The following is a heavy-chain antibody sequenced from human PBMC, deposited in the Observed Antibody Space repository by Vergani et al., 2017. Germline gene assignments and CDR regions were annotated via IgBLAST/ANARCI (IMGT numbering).Heavy chain of an antibody. CDR1: GGSFSGYY. CDR2: INHSGST. CDR3: ARGRYGSGSYYAFDI. J-gene: IGHJ3*02. D-gene: IGHD3-10*01. V-gene: IGHV4-34*01. Sequence: QVQLQQWGAGLLKPSETLSLTCAVYGGSFSGYYWSWIRQPPGKGLEWIGEINHSGSTNYNPSLKSRVTISVDTPKNQFSLKLSSVTAADTAEYYCARGRYGSGSYYAFDIWGQGTMVTVSS.